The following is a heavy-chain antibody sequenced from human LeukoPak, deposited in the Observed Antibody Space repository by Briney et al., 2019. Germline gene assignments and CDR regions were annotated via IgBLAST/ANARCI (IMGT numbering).Heavy chain of an antibody. CDR3: ARADCSSTSCYAWRDAFHI. CDR2: VYYIGST. V-gene: IGHV4-59*01. CDR1: GGSISSYY. Sequence: SETLSLTCSVSGGSISSYYWSWIRQPPGKGLERIGYVYYIGSTNYNPSLKSRVTISVDTSKNQFSLKLSSVTAADTAVYYCARADCSSTSCYAWRDAFHIWGQGTMVTISS. D-gene: IGHD2-2*01. J-gene: IGHJ3*02.